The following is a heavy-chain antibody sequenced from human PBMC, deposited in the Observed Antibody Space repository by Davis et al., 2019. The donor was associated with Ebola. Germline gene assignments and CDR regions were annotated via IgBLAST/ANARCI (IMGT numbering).Heavy chain of an antibody. J-gene: IGHJ4*02. CDR1: GGTFSSYT. CDR2: IIPILGIA. CDR3: ARASFGYNSGWYADY. Sequence: SVKVSCKASGGTFSSYTISWVRQAPGQGLEWMGRIIPILGIANYAQKFQGRVTITRDTSASTAYMELSSLRSEDTAVFYCARASFGYNSGWYADYWGPGSLVTVSS. D-gene: IGHD6-19*01. V-gene: IGHV1-69*02.